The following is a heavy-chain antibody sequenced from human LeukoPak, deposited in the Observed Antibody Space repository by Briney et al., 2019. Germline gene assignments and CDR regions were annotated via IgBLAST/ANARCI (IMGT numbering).Heavy chain of an antibody. D-gene: IGHD3-10*02. CDR1: GFTFRNYG. Sequence: GGTLRLSCEASGFTFRNYGMTWVRQAPGKGLEWVATVSSGGDRSYYTDSVKGRFTISRDNAKNSLYLQMNSLRAEDTAVYYCAELGITMIGGVWGKGTTVTISS. V-gene: IGHV3-23*01. J-gene: IGHJ6*04. CDR2: VSSGGDRS. CDR3: AELGITMIGGV.